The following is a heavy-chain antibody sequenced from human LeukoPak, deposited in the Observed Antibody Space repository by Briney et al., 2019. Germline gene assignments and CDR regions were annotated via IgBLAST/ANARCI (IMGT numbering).Heavy chain of an antibody. CDR3: AMGKRELLRGSWFDP. D-gene: IGHD1-26*01. CDR1: GGSISSDTYY. CDR2: IYYTGSI. J-gene: IGHJ5*02. Sequence: PSETLSLTCTVSGGSISSDTYYWGWIRQPPGKGLEWIGNIYYTGSIYYSPSLKSRVTISVDTSKNQFSLKLTSVTAADTALYYCAMGKRELLRGSWFDPWGQGTLVTVSS. V-gene: IGHV4-39*01.